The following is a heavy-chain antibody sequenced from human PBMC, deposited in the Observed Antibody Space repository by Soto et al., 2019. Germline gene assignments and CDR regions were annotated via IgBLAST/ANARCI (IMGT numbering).Heavy chain of an antibody. J-gene: IGHJ4*02. V-gene: IGHV3-30-3*02. Sequence: PGGSLRLSCAGSGFTFRSYSIQWVRQAPGKGLEWVALISDDGNKKYYADFVKGRFTVSRDNSKNTLYLQMNSLRAEDTAVYYCAKLIGITMAPSSQGLDYWGQGTLVTVSS. D-gene: IGHD3-10*01. CDR2: ISDDGNKK. CDR3: AKLIGITMAPSSQGLDY. CDR1: GFTFRSYS.